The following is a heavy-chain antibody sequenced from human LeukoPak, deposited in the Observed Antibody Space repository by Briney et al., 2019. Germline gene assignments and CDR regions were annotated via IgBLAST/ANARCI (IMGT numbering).Heavy chain of an antibody. D-gene: IGHD3-22*01. Sequence: ASVKVSCTASGYTFTSYYMHWVRPAPGQGLEWMGRINPNSGGTNYAQKFQGRVTMTRDTSISTVYMELSRLRSDDTAVYYCARVGYYESSGYYEYWGQGTLVTVSS. CDR2: INPNSGGT. J-gene: IGHJ4*02. CDR1: GYTFTSYY. CDR3: ARVGYYESSGYYEY. V-gene: IGHV1-2*06.